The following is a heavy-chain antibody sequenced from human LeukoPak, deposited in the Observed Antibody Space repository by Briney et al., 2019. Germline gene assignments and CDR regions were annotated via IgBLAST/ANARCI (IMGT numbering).Heavy chain of an antibody. CDR2: ISGSGGAT. D-gene: IGHD3-10*01. Sequence: GGSLRLSRAASGFTFSSFSMTWVRQAPGKGLEWVSVISGSGGATYYADSVKGRFTISRDNSKNTLYLQMNSLRAEDTAVYYCARAALVRGVDYFDSWGQGTLVTVTS. J-gene: IGHJ4*02. CDR1: GFTFSSFS. CDR3: ARAALVRGVDYFDS. V-gene: IGHV3-23*01.